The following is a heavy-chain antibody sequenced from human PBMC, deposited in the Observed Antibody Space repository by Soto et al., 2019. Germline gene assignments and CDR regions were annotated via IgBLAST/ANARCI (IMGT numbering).Heavy chain of an antibody. CDR2: TYYRSKWYN. J-gene: IGHJ6*03. CDR1: GDSVSSNSAA. Sequence: SQTLSLPCAISGDSVSSNSAAWNWIRQSPSRGLEWLGRTYYRSKWYNDYAVSVKSRITINPDTSKNQFSLQLNSVSAEDTAVYYCARDYCSSTSCWRGYYYYYMDVWGKGTTVTVSS. V-gene: IGHV6-1*01. CDR3: ARDYCSSTSCWRGYYYYYMDV. D-gene: IGHD2-2*01.